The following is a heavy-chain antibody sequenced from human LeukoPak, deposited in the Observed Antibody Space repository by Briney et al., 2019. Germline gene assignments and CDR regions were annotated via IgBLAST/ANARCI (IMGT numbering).Heavy chain of an antibody. CDR1: GGSISSYY. Sequence: SETLSLTCTVSGGSISSYYWGWIRQPPGKGLEWIGSIYHSGSTYYNPSLKSRVTISVDTSKNQFSLKLSSVTAADTAVYYCARQTYSSGWDYWGQGTLVTVSS. D-gene: IGHD6-19*01. J-gene: IGHJ4*02. CDR2: IYHSGST. V-gene: IGHV4-38-2*02. CDR3: ARQTYSSGWDY.